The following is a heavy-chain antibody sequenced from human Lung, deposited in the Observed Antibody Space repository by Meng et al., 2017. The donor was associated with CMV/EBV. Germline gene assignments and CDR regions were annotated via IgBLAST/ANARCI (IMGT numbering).Heavy chain of an antibody. CDR2: NYYSGST. V-gene: IGHV4-30-4*01. CDR1: GASISSGGYY. J-gene: IGHJ3*02. CDR3: ARVKPASRGAFDI. Sequence: SETLSLTCTVSGASISSGGYYWSWIRQHPGKGLEYIGYNYYSGSTYYNASLRSRVTISVDTSKNQFSLKLSSVTAADTAVYYCARVKPASRGAFDIWGQGTMVTVSS. D-gene: IGHD2-2*01.